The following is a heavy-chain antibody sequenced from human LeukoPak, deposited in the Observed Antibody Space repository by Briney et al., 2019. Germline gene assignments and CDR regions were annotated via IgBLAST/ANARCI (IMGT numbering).Heavy chain of an antibody. CDR3: ARDIELSS. CDR2: ISFSGNNT. V-gene: IGHV3-23*01. J-gene: IGHJ3*01. D-gene: IGHD3-16*02. Sequence: GGSLRLSCAASGFTFRDSAMSWVRQAAGKGLEWVSLISFSGNNTYYTASVKGRFTISRDNSKDTLYLQMNSLRAEDTAIYYCARDIELSSWGLGTMVTVSS. CDR1: GFTFRDSA.